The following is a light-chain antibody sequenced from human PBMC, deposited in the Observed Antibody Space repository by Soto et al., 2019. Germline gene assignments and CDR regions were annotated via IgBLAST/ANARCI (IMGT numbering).Light chain of an antibody. V-gene: IGKV3-20*01. CDR3: QQYGSSGT. J-gene: IGKJ1*01. CDR2: GAS. CDR1: ESVDSN. Sequence: EIVMTHSPATLSVSTGERATLSCRASESVDSNLAWYQQKPGQAPRLLIYGASNRATGIPDRFSGSGSGTDFTLTISRLEPEDFAVYYCQQYGSSGTFGQGTKVDIK.